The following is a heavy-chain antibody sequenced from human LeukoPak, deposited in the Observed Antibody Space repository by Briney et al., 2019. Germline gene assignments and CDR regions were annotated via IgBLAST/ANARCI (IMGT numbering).Heavy chain of an antibody. V-gene: IGHV4-39*01. D-gene: IGHD6-19*01. CDR2: IYYSGTN. J-gene: IGHJ4*02. CDR3: ARFMAVGATRFDY. Sequence: SETLSLTCTVSGGSISSSSYHWGWIRQTPGKGLEWIGSIYYSGTNYYNPSLKSRVTVSVDTSKNQFSLKLSSVTAADTAVYYCARFMAVGATRFDYWGQGTLVTVSS. CDR1: GGSISSSSYH.